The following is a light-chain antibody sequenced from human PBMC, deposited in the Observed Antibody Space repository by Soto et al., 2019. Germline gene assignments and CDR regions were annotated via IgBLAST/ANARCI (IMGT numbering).Light chain of an antibody. CDR2: EVN. CDR3: SSYACLNNLGV. CDR1: SSDVGGYKY. J-gene: IGLJ1*01. Sequence: QSALTQPPSASGSPGQSVTISCTGTSSDVGGYKYVSWYQQHPGKAPKLMIFEVNKRPSGVPDRFSGSKSGNTASLTVSGLQSQDDADYYCSSYACLNNLGVFATGTKLTVL. V-gene: IGLV2-8*01.